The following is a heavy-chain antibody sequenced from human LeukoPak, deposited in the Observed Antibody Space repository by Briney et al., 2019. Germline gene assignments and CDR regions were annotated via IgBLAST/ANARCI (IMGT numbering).Heavy chain of an antibody. CDR3: ARDRATVTLFDY. Sequence: GGSLRLSCAASGFTLSDYYMSWIRQAPGKGLEWVSYISSSGSTIYYADSVKGRFTISRDNAKNSLYLQMNSLRAEDTAVYYCARDRATVTLFDYWGQGTLVTVSS. J-gene: IGHJ4*02. V-gene: IGHV3-11*01. CDR1: GFTLSDYY. D-gene: IGHD4-17*01. CDR2: ISSSGSTI.